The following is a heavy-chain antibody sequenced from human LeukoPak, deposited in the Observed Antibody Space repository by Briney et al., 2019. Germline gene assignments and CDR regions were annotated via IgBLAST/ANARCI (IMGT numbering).Heavy chain of an antibody. CDR3: ARHSRRYCSSTSCYNEIDY. V-gene: IGHV5-51*01. D-gene: IGHD2-2*02. CDR2: IYPGDSDT. J-gene: IGHJ4*02. CDR1: GYSFTSYW. Sequence: GESLKICCKGSGYSFTSYWIGWVRQMPGKGLEWRGIIYPGDSDTRYSPSFQGQVTISADKSISTAYLQWSSLKASDTAMYYCARHSRRYCSSTSCYNEIDYWGQGTLVTVSS.